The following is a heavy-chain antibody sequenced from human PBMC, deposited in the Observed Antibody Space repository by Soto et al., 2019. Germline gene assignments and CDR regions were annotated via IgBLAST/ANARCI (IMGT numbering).Heavy chain of an antibody. CDR1: GFTIYKND. CDR3: GAYGPNSGDGY. CDR2: IHFDGSA. V-gene: IGHV3-66*01. Sequence: EVQLVQSGRGLVQPGGSLRLSCVASGFTIYKNDMIWVRQAPGKGLEWVAHIHFDGSAYYADSVKGRFTISKDNSKNTLYFQMNSLSSEATAVYYCGAYGPNSGDGYWGQGTLVTVSS. D-gene: IGHD4-17*01. J-gene: IGHJ4*02.